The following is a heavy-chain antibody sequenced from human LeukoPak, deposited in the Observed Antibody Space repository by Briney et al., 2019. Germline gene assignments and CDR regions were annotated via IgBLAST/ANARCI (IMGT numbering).Heavy chain of an antibody. D-gene: IGHD3-22*01. Sequence: GGSLRLSCAASGFTFSSYAMSWVRQAPGKGLEWVSAISGSGGSTYYADSVKGRFTISRDNSKNTLYLQMNSLRAEDTAVYYCAKVPNPYRTYYYDSGGYLWGQGTLVTVSS. V-gene: IGHV3-23*01. CDR2: ISGSGGST. CDR3: AKVPNPYRTYYYDSGGYL. J-gene: IGHJ4*02. CDR1: GFTFSSYA.